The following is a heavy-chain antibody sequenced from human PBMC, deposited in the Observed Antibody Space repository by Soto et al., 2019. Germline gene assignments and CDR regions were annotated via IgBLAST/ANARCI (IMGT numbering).Heavy chain of an antibody. CDR3: ARGRLGYYFDY. V-gene: IGHV4-30-4*01. D-gene: IGHD6-19*01. J-gene: IGHJ4*02. CDR1: GGSISSGDYY. Sequence: KASETLSLTCTVSGGSISSGDYYWSWIRQPPGKGLEWIGYIYYSGSTYYNPSLKSRVTISVDTSKNQFSLKLSSVTAADTAVYYCARGRLGYYFDYWGQGTLVTVSS. CDR2: IYYSGST.